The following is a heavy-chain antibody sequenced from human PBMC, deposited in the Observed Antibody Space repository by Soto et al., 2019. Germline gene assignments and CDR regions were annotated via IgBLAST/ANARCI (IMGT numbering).Heavy chain of an antibody. D-gene: IGHD3-16*01. J-gene: IGHJ6*02. V-gene: IGHV3-30*03. CDR2: ILHDGSAE. CDR1: GFTFTSYG. Sequence: PGGSLRLSGAASGFTFTSYGMHWVRQAPGKGLEWMALILHDGSAEDYADSVKGRFTISRDNSKNTLYLQMNSLRAEDAAVYYCARVWVTLPERGYYYYYGMDVWGQGTTVTVSS. CDR3: ARVWVTLPERGYYYYYGMDV.